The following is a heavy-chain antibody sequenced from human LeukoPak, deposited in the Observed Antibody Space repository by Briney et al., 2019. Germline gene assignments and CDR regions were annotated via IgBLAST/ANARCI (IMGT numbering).Heavy chain of an antibody. Sequence: GRSLRLSCEASGFIFSTYGMHWVRQAPGKGPEWMAVICFDGSNKYYAESVKGRFTISRDNSKDTLYLEMNNVRAEDTAVYYCARAGGYGDYDFDYWGQGTLVTVSS. CDR3: ARAGGYGDYDFDY. V-gene: IGHV3-33*01. CDR1: GFIFSTYG. J-gene: IGHJ4*02. D-gene: IGHD4-17*01. CDR2: ICFDGSNK.